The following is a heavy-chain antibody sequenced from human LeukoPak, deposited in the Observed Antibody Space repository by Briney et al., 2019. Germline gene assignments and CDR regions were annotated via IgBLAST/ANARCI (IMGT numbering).Heavy chain of an antibody. Sequence: SETLSLTCAVSGGSISSSNWWSWVRQPPGKGLEWIGEIYHSGSTNYNPSLKSRVTISVDKSKNQFSLKLSSVTAADTAVYYCARSYWEGYSSGWPLRAFDIWGQGTMVTVSS. V-gene: IGHV4-4*02. CDR3: ARSYWEGYSSGWPLRAFDI. J-gene: IGHJ3*02. CDR2: IYHSGST. D-gene: IGHD6-19*01. CDR1: GGSISSSNW.